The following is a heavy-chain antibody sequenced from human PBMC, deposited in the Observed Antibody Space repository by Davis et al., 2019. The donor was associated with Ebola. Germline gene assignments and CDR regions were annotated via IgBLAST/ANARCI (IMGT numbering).Heavy chain of an antibody. CDR1: GFTFSAFS. CDR2: INGRGDST. D-gene: IGHD7-27*01. J-gene: IGHJ4*02. V-gene: IGHV3-23*01. Sequence: GESLKISCAASGFTFSAFSMNWVRQAPGKGLEWVSNINGRGDSTSYSASVRGRFTISRDNSKNTLYLQMNSLRADDTATYYCWKDPNWGSGYWGQGTLVTVSS. CDR3: WKDPNWGSGY.